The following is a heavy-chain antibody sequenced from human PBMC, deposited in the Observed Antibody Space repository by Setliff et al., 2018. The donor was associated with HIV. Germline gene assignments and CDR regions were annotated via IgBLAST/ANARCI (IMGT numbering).Heavy chain of an antibody. CDR1: GYTFTSYG. CDR2: INPYNGNT. D-gene: IGHD2-2*01. J-gene: IGHJ6*03. Sequence: GASVKVSCKASGYTFTSYGISWVRQAPGQGLEWMGWINPYNGNTNYAQRLQARVTMTTDTSTSTAYMELRSLRSDDTAVYYCATSSRIYYYSYMDVWGKGTTVTVSS. V-gene: IGHV1-18*01. CDR3: ATSSRIYYYSYMDV.